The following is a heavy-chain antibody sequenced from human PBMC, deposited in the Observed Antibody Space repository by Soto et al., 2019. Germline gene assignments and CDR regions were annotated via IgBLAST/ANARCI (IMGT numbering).Heavy chain of an antibody. CDR1: GGSISSSSYH. CDR3: ARTANWLAP. J-gene: IGHJ5*02. Sequence: QLQLQESGPGLVKASETLSLTCNVSGGSISSSSYHWGWIRQPPGKGPEWIGNSHYSGSAYYNPTLKSRVTPSVDTSKNQVSLKLRSVTATDAAVYYCARTANWLAPWGQATLVTVSS. V-gene: IGHV4-39*01. CDR2: SHYSGSA.